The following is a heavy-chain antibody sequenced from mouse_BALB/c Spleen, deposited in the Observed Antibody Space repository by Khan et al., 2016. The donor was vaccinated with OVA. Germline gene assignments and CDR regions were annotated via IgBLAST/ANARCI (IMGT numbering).Heavy chain of an antibody. J-gene: IGHJ1*01. CDR2: ISSGSSTI. CDR1: GFTFSSFG. CDR3: ARSGGNFHWYFDV. Sequence: EVQVVESGGGLVQPGGSRKLSCAASGFTFSSFGMHWVRQAPKKGLEWVAYISSGSSTIYYVDTVKGRFTISRDSPTNTLFLQMPSLRSEDTAMYYCARSGGNFHWYFDVWGAGTSVTVSS. D-gene: IGHD2-1*01. V-gene: IGHV5-17*02.